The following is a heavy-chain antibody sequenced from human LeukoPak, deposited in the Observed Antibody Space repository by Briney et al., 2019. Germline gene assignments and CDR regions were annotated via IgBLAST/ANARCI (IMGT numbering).Heavy chain of an antibody. CDR3: ARDLSLCSGYFTTP. D-gene: IGHD3-3*01. J-gene: IGHJ5*02. CDR1: GYTFTGYY. Sequence: ASVKVSCKASGYTFTGYYMHWVRQAPGQGLEWMGWINPNSGGTNYAQKFQGRVTMTRDTSISTAYMELSRLRSEDTAVYYCARDLSLCSGYFTTPWGQGTLVTVSS. CDR2: INPNSGGT. V-gene: IGHV1-2*02.